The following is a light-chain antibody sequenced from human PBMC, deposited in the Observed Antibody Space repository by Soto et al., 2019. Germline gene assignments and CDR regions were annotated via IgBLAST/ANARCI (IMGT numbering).Light chain of an antibody. CDR2: GAS. J-gene: IGKJ1*01. Sequence: EIVLTQSPGTLSLSPGERATLSCRASQSVNSSYLAWYQQKPGQAPRLLIYGASSRATGIPDRFSGSGSGTDFTLTISRLEPEDFAVYYCQQYGRHWGTFGQGTKVEIK. CDR3: QQYGRHWGT. V-gene: IGKV3-20*01. CDR1: QSVNSSY.